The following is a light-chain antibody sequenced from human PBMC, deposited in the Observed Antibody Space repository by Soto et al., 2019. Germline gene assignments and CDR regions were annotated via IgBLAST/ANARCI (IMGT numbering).Light chain of an antibody. CDR2: GAS. Sequence: EIVLTQSPGTLSLSPGERATLSGRASQSVSSSYLAWYQQKPGQPPRLRIYGASSRATGITDRIRGSGSGTDFTLTISRLEPEDFAVYYCQQYSSSSWTCGQGTKVEIK. J-gene: IGKJ1*01. CDR1: QSVSSSY. V-gene: IGKV3-20*01. CDR3: QQYSSSSWT.